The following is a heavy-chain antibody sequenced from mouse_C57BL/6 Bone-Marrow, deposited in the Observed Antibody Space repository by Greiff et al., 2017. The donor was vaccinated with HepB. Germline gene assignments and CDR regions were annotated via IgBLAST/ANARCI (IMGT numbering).Heavy chain of an antibody. J-gene: IGHJ3*01. V-gene: IGHV10-1*01. Sequence: EVQLVESGGGLVQPKGSLKLSCAASGFSFNTYAMNWVRQAPGKGLEWVARIRSKSNNYATYYADSVKDRFTISRDDSESMLYLQMNNLKTEDTAMYYCVRQGCAWCAYWGHGTLVTLSA. CDR1: GFSFNTYA. CDR2: IRSKSNNYAT. CDR3: VRQGCAWCAY.